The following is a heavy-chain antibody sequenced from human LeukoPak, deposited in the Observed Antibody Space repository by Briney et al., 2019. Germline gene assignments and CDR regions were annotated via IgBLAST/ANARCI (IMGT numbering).Heavy chain of an antibody. D-gene: IGHD3-22*01. Sequence: SETLSLTCAVYGESFSGYYWSWIRQPPGKGLEWIGEINHSGSTNYNPSLKSRVTISVDTSRNQFSLSLSSVAAADTAFYYCARLKPMIVLAYGFRPREGTTYCFDYWCQGTLVTVSS. J-gene: IGHJ4*02. CDR2: INHSGST. V-gene: IGHV4-34*01. CDR3: ARLKPMIVLAYGFRPREGTTYCFDY. CDR1: GESFSGYY.